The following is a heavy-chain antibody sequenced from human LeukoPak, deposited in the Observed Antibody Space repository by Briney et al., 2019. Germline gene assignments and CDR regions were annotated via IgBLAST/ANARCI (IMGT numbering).Heavy chain of an antibody. J-gene: IGHJ4*02. CDR3: RDPFDY. CDR1: GFTFTTYW. CDR2: IQYDGSDK. Sequence: PGGSLRLSCAASGFTFTTYWMGWVRQAPGKGLEWVAFIQYDGSDKYYADSVKGRFTISRDNSKNTLYLQMNSLRTEDTAVYYCRDPFDYWGQGTLVTVSS. V-gene: IGHV3-30*02.